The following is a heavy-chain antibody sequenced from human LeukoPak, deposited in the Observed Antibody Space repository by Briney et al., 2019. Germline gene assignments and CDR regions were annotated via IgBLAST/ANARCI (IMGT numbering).Heavy chain of an antibody. CDR1: GFTFNSYA. V-gene: IGHV3-23*01. J-gene: IGHJ4*02. CDR3: ARDGYTSGWSFDY. D-gene: IGHD6-19*01. CDR2: ISGSGGTT. Sequence: GGSLRLSCAASGFTFNSYAMSWVRQAPGKGLEWVSAISGSGGTTYYADSVADSVEGRFTISRDNSKSTVYLLMNSLRAEDTAIYYCARDGYTSGWSFDYWGPGTLVTVSS.